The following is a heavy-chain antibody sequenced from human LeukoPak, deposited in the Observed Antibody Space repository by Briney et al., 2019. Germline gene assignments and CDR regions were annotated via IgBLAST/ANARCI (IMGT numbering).Heavy chain of an antibody. J-gene: IGHJ6*03. CDR2: ISGSGGST. CDR3: ARVGLCSSTSCYYYYMDV. CDR1: GFTFSSYA. V-gene: IGHV3-23*01. D-gene: IGHD2-2*01. Sequence: GGSLRLSCAASGFTFSSYAMSWVRQAPGKGLEWVSAISGSGGSTYYADSVKGRFTVSRDNSKNTLYLQMNSLRAEDTALYHCARVGLCSSTSCYYYYMDVWGKGTTVTISS.